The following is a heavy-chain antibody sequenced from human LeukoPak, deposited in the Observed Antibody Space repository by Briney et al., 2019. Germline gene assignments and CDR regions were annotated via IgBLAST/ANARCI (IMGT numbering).Heavy chain of an antibody. J-gene: IGHJ5*02. CDR3: ARNIYCSSTSCFSWFDP. V-gene: IGHV1-3*01. Sequence: ASVKVSCKASGYTFTSYAMHWVRQAPGQRLEWMGWINAGNGNTKYSQKFQGRVTITRDTSASTAYMELSSLRSEDTAVYYCARNIYCSSTSCFSWFDPGAQGPLVTVSS. D-gene: IGHD2-2*01. CDR2: INAGNGNT. CDR1: GYTFTSYA.